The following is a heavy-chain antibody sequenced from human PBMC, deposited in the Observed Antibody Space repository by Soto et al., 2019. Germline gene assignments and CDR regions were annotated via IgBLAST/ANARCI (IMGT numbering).Heavy chain of an antibody. CDR2: IWYDGSNK. D-gene: IGHD1-1*01. J-gene: IGHJ6*02. Sequence: GGSLRLSCAASGFTFSSYGMHWVRQAPGKGLEWVAVIWYDGSNKYYADSVKGRFTISRDNSKNTLYLQMNSLRAEDTAVYYCARERTEQNGDYYYYYGMDVWGQGTTVTVSS. CDR1: GFTFSSYG. V-gene: IGHV3-33*01. CDR3: ARERTEQNGDYYYYYGMDV.